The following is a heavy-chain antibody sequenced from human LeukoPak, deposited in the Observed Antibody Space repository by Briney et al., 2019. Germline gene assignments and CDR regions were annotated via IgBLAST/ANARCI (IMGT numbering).Heavy chain of an antibody. Sequence: SETLSLTCAVYGGSFSGYYWSWIRQPPGKGLEWIGEINHSGSTNYNPSLKSRVTISVDTSKNQFSLKLSSVTAADTAVYYCARDIYYDFWSGYEPWGQGTLATVSS. J-gene: IGHJ5*02. D-gene: IGHD3-3*01. CDR3: ARDIYYDFWSGYEP. V-gene: IGHV4-34*01. CDR1: GGSFSGYY. CDR2: INHSGST.